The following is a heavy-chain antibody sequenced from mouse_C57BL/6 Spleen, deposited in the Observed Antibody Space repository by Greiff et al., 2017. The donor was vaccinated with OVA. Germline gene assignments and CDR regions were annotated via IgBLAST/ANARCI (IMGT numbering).Heavy chain of an antibody. D-gene: IGHD2-4*01. Sequence: VQLQQSGTELVKPGASVKLSCKASGYTFTSYWMHWVKQRPGQGLEWIGNINPSNGGTNYNEKFKSKATLTVDKSSSTAYMQLSSLTSEDSAVYYCARSGDYDGDWFAYWGQGTLVTVSA. CDR3: ARSGDYDGDWFAY. J-gene: IGHJ3*01. CDR2: INPSNGGT. CDR1: GYTFTSYW. V-gene: IGHV1-53*01.